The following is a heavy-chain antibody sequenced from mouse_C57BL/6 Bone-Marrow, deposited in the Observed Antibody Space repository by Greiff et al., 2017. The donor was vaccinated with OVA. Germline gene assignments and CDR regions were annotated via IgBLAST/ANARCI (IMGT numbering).Heavy chain of an antibody. CDR2: IYPRDGST. D-gene: IGHD1-1*01. Sequence: QVQLKQSGPELVKPGASVKLSCKASGYTFTSYDINWVKQRPGQGLEWIGWIYPRDGSTTYNEKFKGKATLTVDTSSSTAYMELHSLTSEDSAVYFCARTVTTVVADGGQGTTLTVSS. CDR1: GYTFTSYD. CDR3: ARTVTTVVAD. J-gene: IGHJ2*01. V-gene: IGHV1-85*01.